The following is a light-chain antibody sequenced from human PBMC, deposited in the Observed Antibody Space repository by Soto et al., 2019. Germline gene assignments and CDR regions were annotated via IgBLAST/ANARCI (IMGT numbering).Light chain of an antibody. V-gene: IGKV3-11*01. J-gene: IGKJ1*01. Sequence: EIVLTQSPATLSLSPGERATLSCRASQSVSIFLAWYQQKPGQAPRLLIYDASNRATGIPARFSGSGSGTDFTLTISSLEPEDFAVYYCQQCNNWPRTFGQGTKVEIK. CDR3: QQCNNWPRT. CDR1: QSVSIF. CDR2: DAS.